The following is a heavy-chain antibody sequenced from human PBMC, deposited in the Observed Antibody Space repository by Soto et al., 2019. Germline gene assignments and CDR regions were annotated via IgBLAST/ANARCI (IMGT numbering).Heavy chain of an antibody. CDR3: ARGLSDYGDSSYYFDY. CDR2: IIPIFGTA. J-gene: IGHJ4*02. D-gene: IGHD4-17*01. V-gene: IGHV1-69*01. CDR1: GGTFSSYA. Sequence: QVQLVQSGAEVKKPGSSVKVSCKASGGTFSSYAITWVRQAPGQGLEWMGGIIPIFGTANYAQKFQGRVTITADESTSTAYMELSSLRSEDTAVYYCARGLSDYGDSSYYFDYWGQGTLVTVSS.